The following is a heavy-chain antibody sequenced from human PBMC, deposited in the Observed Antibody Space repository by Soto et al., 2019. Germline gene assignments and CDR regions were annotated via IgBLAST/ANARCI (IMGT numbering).Heavy chain of an antibody. D-gene: IGHD4-17*01. CDR3: AREEDYGDADAFDI. V-gene: IGHV1-18*01. CDR1: GYTFTSYG. CDR2: ISAYNGNT. J-gene: IGHJ3*02. Sequence: ASVKVSCKASGYTFTSYGISWVRQAPGQGLEWMGWISAYNGNTNYAQKLQGRVTMTTDTSTSTAYMELRSLRSDDTAVYYCAREEDYGDADAFDIWSQGTMVTVSS.